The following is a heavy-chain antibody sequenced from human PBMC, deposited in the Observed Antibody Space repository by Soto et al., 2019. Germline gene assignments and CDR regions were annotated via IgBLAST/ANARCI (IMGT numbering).Heavy chain of an antibody. V-gene: IGHV4-59*01. D-gene: IGHD1-26*01. Sequence: PSETLSLTCTVSGGSISSYYWSWIRQPPGKGLEWIGYIYYSGSTNYNPSLKSRVTISVDTSKNQFSLKLSSVTAADTAVYYCARSPWRERHRVFDYWGQGTLVTVSS. CDR2: IYYSGST. J-gene: IGHJ4*02. CDR3: ARSPWRERHRVFDY. CDR1: GGSISSYY.